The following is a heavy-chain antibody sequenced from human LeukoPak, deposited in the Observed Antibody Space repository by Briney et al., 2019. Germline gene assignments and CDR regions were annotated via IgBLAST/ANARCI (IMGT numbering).Heavy chain of an antibody. Sequence: SETLSLTCTVSGGSISSYYWSWIRQPAGKGLEWIGRIYTSGSTNYNPSLKSRVTMSVDTSKNQFSLKLSSVTAADTAVYYCARTENYIPEDWFDPWGQGTLVTVSS. D-gene: IGHD5-24*01. CDR2: IYTSGST. J-gene: IGHJ5*02. CDR3: ARTENYIPEDWFDP. V-gene: IGHV4-4*07. CDR1: GGSISSYY.